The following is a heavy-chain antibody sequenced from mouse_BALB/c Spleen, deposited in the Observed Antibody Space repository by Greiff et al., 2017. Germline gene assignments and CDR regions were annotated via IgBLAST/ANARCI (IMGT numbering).Heavy chain of an antibody. J-gene: IGHJ3*01. CDR3: ARHGNPGGFAY. V-gene: IGHV1-14*01. D-gene: IGHD2-1*01. CDR1: GYTFTSYV. Sequence: EVQLQQSGPELVKPGASVKMSCKASGYTFTSYVMHWVKQKPGQGLEWIGYINPYNDGTKYNEKFKGKATLTSDKSSSTAYMELSSLTSEDSAVYYCARHGNPGGFAYWGQGTLVTVSA. CDR2: INPYNDGT.